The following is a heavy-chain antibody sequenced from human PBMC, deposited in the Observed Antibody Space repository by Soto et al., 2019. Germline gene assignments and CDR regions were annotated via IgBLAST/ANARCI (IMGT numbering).Heavy chain of an antibody. CDR2: INPNSGGT. J-gene: IGHJ3*02. Sequence: ASVKVSCKASGYTFTGYYMHWVRQAPGQGLEWVGWINPNSGGTNYAQKFQGWVTMTRDTSISTAYMELSRLRSDDTAVYYCARVGYDSSGYSQGDAFDIWGQGTMVTVSS. CDR3: ARVGYDSSGYSQGDAFDI. CDR1: GYTFTGYY. V-gene: IGHV1-2*04. D-gene: IGHD3-22*01.